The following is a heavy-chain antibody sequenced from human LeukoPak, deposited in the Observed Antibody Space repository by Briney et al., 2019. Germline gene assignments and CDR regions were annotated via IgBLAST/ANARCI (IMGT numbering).Heavy chain of an antibody. Sequence: SETLSLTCTVSGGSISSGSYYWSWIRQPAGKGLEWIGRIYTSGSTNYNPSLKSRVTISVDTSKNQFSLKLSSVTAADTAVYYCAANPFMDVWGKGTTVTISS. V-gene: IGHV4-61*02. CDR2: IYTSGST. J-gene: IGHJ6*03. CDR1: GGSISSGSYY. CDR3: AANPFMDV.